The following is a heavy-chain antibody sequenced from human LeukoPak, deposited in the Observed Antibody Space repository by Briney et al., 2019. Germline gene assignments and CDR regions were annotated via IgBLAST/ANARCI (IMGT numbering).Heavy chain of an antibody. Sequence: PSETLSLTCKVSGGSIGSSGFYWGWIRQPPGKGLEWIGSIYYPESTHYNPSLESRVTISVDTSKYHVSLSLSSATATDTSVYDCVRHVSSGWDYYNSLDVWGQGTTVTVSS. D-gene: IGHD6-19*01. J-gene: IGHJ6*02. CDR3: VRHVSSGWDYYNSLDV. CDR1: GGSIGSSGFY. V-gene: IGHV4-39*01. CDR2: IYYPEST.